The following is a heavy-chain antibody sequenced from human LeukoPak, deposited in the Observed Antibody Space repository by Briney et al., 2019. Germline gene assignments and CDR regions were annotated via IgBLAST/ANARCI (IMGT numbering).Heavy chain of an antibody. J-gene: IGHJ1*01. CDR1: GFTFSTYW. CDR2: IKSDGST. D-gene: IGHD3-9*01. CDR3: ARAPSDIEYFRH. V-gene: IGHV3-74*01. Sequence: GGSLRLSCAASGFTFSTYWMHWVRQAPGKGLVWVSRIKSDGSTNYADSVKGRFTISRDKAKNTVSLQMNSLRPEDTGVYYCARAPSDIEYFRHWGQATVATFSS.